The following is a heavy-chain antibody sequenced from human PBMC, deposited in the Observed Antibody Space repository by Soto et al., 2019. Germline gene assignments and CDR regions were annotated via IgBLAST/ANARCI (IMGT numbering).Heavy chain of an antibody. Sequence: PGGSLRLSCAASGFTFSSYAMHWVRQAPGKGLEWVAVISYDGSNKYYADSVKGRFTISRDNSKSTLYLQMNSLRAEDTAVYYCARDNGAAREFDYWGQGTLVTVSS. CDR3: ARDNGAAREFDY. CDR2: ISYDGSNK. V-gene: IGHV3-30-3*01. D-gene: IGHD6-6*01. CDR1: GFTFSSYA. J-gene: IGHJ4*02.